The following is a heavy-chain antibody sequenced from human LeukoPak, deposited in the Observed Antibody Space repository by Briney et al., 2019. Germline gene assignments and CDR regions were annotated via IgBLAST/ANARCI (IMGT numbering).Heavy chain of an antibody. Sequence: GASLRLSCAASGFTFTSHAMTWVRQAPGKGLEWVSGISACGGNTFYADAVKGRFTISRDNSKNTLYLQMNSLRADDTALYYCAKGGFNYPGYWGQGTLVTVSS. D-gene: IGHD5-18*01. V-gene: IGHV3-23*01. CDR1: GFTFTSHA. CDR3: AKGGFNYPGY. J-gene: IGHJ4*02. CDR2: ISACGGNT.